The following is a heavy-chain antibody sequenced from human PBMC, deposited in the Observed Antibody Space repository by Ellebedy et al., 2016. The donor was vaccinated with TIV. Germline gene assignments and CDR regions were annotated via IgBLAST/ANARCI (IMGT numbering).Heavy chain of an antibody. D-gene: IGHD3-3*01. V-gene: IGHV3-74*01. J-gene: IGHJ4*02. CDR1: GFTFSSYW. CDR2: INSDGSST. CDR3: AREPPFLEWLGSYFDY. Sequence: GGSLRLXXAASGFTFSSYWMHWVRQAPGKGLVWVSRINSDGSSTSYADSVKGRFTISRDNAKNSLYLQMNSLRAEDTAVYYCAREPPFLEWLGSYFDYWGQGTLVTVSS.